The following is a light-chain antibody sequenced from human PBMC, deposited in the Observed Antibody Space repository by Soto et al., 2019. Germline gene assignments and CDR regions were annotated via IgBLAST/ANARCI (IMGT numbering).Light chain of an antibody. Sequence: DIQMTQSPSTLSASVGDRVTITCRASQSNSSWLAWYQQKPGKAPKLLIYKASSLESGVPSRFSGSGSGTEFPLTISSLQPDDFATYYCQQYNSYPWTFGQGTKVEIK. CDR2: KAS. V-gene: IGKV1-5*03. CDR1: QSNSSW. CDR3: QQYNSYPWT. J-gene: IGKJ1*01.